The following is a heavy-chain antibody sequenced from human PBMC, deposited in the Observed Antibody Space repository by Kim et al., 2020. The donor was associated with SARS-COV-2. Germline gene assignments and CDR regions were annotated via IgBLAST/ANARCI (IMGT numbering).Heavy chain of an antibody. CDR1: GFTFTNYA. V-gene: IGHV3-23*01. CDR3: AKDQRVRDYYYGMDV. D-gene: IGHD6-25*01. CDR2: ISRSGGSI. J-gene: IGHJ6*02. Sequence: GGSLRLSCAASGFTFTNYAMSWVRQAPGNGLEWVSGISRSGGSISYADSVKGRFTISRDNSKNTLYLQMNSLRAEDTGVYYCAKDQRVRDYYYGMDVWGQGTTVTASS.